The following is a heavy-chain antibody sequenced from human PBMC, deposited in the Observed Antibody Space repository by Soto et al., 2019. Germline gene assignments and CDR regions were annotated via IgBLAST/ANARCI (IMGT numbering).Heavy chain of an antibody. Sequence: QVQLVQSGAEVKKPGSSVKVSCKASGGTFSSYAISWVRQAPGQGLEWMGGIIPIFGTANYAQKFQGRVTXXAXDXTSTAYMELSSLRSEDTAVYYCARSGYSYGFMNFDYWGQGTLVTVSS. J-gene: IGHJ4*02. CDR2: IIPIFGTA. CDR3: ARSGYSYGFMNFDY. D-gene: IGHD5-18*01. CDR1: GGTFSSYA. V-gene: IGHV1-69*12.